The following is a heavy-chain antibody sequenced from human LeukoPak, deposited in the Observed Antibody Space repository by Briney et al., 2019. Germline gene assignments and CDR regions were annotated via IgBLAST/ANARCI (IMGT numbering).Heavy chain of an antibody. CDR1: GLSLSTSGVG. CDR3: ARYYYDSNGYYPRD. Sequence: SGPTLVKPTQTLTLTCTFSGLSLSTSGVGVGWIRQPPGKALEWLALIYWDDDKRYSPSLKSRLTITKDTSKNQVVLTMTNMDPVDTATYYCARYYYDSNGYYPRDWGQGTLVTVSS. J-gene: IGHJ4*02. V-gene: IGHV2-5*02. D-gene: IGHD3-22*01. CDR2: IYWDDDK.